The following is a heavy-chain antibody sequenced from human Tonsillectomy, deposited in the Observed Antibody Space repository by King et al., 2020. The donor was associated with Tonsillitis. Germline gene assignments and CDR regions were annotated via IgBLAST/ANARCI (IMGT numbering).Heavy chain of an antibody. CDR1: GGSIISNY. CDR2: MYYTGSI. CDR3: ARDRGRVYYYGMDV. D-gene: IGHD3-10*01. V-gene: IGHV4-59*01. Sequence: QLQESGPGLVRPSETLSLTCSVSGGSIISNYWSWIRQPPGKGLEWIGYMYYTGSINYNPSLKSRVTISVDTSKNQFSLKLNSVTAADTAVYYCARDRGRVYYYGMDVWGQGTTVTVSS. J-gene: IGHJ6*02.